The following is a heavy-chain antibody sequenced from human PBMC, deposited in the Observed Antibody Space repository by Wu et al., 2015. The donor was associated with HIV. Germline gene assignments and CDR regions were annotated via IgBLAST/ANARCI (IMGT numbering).Heavy chain of an antibody. D-gene: IGHD1-1*01. CDR2: INPSDNRV. J-gene: IGHJ3*02. V-gene: IGHV1-46*03. CDR3: ANRNRVGNMEAFDI. Sequence: QVQLVQSGAEVKKPGASVKVSCKASGYTFTTYYIHWVRQAHGQGLEWVGVINPSDNRVSYAQRFQGRVIMTRDTSTNTVYMELRSLKSEDTAVYFCANRNRVGNMEAFDIWGQGTKVIVSS. CDR1: GYTFTTYY.